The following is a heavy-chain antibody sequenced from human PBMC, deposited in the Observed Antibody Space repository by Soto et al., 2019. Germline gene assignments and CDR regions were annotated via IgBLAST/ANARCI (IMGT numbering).Heavy chain of an antibody. J-gene: IGHJ4*02. CDR3: AREGSSSTKLGY. CDR2: IIPIFGTA. CDR1: GGTFSSYA. D-gene: IGHD6-6*01. Sequence: SVKVSFKASGGTFSSYAISWVRQAPGQGLEWMGGIIPIFGTANYAQKFQGRVTITADESTSTAYMELRSLRSEDTAVYYCAREGSSSTKLGYWGQGTLVTVSS. V-gene: IGHV1-69*13.